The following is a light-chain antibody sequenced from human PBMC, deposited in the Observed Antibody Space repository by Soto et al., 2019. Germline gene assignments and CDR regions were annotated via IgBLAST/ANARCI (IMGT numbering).Light chain of an antibody. V-gene: IGKV3-15*01. J-gene: IGKJ4*01. CDR2: GAS. CDR3: QQRSNWPRLT. Sequence: EIVMTQSPATLSVSPGERATLCCRASQSVSSNLAWYQQKPGQAPRLLIYGASTRATGIPARFSGSGSGTDFTLTISSLEPEDFAVYYCQQRSNWPRLTFGGGTKVDIK. CDR1: QSVSSN.